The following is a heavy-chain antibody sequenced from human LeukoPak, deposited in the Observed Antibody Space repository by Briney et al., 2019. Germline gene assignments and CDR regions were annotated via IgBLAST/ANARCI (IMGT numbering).Heavy chain of an antibody. Sequence: SETLPLTCTVSGGSISSYYWSWIRQPPGKGLEWIGYIYYSGSTNYNPSLKSRVTISVDTSKNQFSLKLSSVTAADTAVYYCARYTVTNYYYGMDVWGQGTTVTVSS. CDR3: ARYTVTNYYYGMDV. CDR1: GGSISSYY. CDR2: IYYSGST. J-gene: IGHJ6*02. D-gene: IGHD4-11*01. V-gene: IGHV4-59*08.